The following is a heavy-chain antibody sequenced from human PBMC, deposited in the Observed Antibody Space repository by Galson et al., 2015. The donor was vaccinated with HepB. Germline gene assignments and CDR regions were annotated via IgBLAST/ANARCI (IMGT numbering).Heavy chain of an antibody. V-gene: IGHV4-34*01. D-gene: IGHD2-21*02. CDR1: GGSFSGYY. J-gene: IGHJ4*02. CDR2: INHSGST. CDR3: ARGGCGGDCDRPYYFDY. Sequence: TLSLTCAVYGGSFSGYYWSWIRQPPGKGLEWIGEINHSGSTNYNPSLKSRVTISADTSKNQFSLKLSSVTAADTAVYYCARGGCGGDCDRPYYFDYWGQGTLVTVSS.